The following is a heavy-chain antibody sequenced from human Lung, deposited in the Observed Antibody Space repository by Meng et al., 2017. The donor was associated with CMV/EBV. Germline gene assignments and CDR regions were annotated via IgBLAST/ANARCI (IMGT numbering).Heavy chain of an antibody. Sequence: GESLKISCAASGFTFSSTWMHWVRQAPGKGLVWVSRINSVGSSTIYADSVKGRFIISIDNAKNTLYLQMNSLRTEDTAVYCCAREPYDYDSSLDYWCQRTLVTVSS. D-gene: IGHD3-22*01. CDR3: AREPYDYDSSLDY. J-gene: IGHJ4*02. CDR2: INSVGSST. CDR1: GFTFSSTW. V-gene: IGHV3-74*01.